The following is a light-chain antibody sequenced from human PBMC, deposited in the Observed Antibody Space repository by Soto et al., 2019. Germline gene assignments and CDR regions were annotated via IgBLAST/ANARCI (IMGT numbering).Light chain of an antibody. CDR3: QQYGSSPPT. CDR2: GAS. CDR1: QSISRY. J-gene: IGKJ1*01. Sequence: IVLTQSPGTLSLSPGERTTLSCRASQSISRYLARYQQKPGQGPRLLIYGASSRATRTPDRFSGSGSGTDFTLTINRLAPEDFALYYCQQYGSSPPTFGQGTKV. V-gene: IGKV3-20*01.